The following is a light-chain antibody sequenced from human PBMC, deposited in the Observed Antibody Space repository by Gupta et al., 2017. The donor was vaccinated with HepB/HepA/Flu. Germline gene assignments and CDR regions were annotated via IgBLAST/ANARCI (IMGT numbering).Light chain of an antibody. CDR1: SSDVGGYNF. CDR3: SSYTSISTYV. J-gene: IGLJ1*01. CDR2: DVS. Sequence: QSALTQPASVYGSPGQAITIPCTGLSSDVGGYNFVSWYQQHPGKAPKLIIYDVSSRPSGVSNRFSGSKSGNTASLTISGLQAEDEADYYCSSYTSISTYVFGTETKFTVL. V-gene: IGLV2-14*03.